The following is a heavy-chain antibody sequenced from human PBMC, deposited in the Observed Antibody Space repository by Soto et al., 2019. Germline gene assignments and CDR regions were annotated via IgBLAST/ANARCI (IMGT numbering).Heavy chain of an antibody. Sequence: GGSLRLSCAASGFTFRSYAMIWVRQAPRKGLEWVLGVSDSGGSTNYADSVKGRFTVSRDNSKNTLYLQMDSLRAEDTAVYYCAKDLGTNGVGATINYWGQGTRVTVSS. V-gene: IGHV3-23*01. J-gene: IGHJ4*02. CDR3: AKDLGTNGVGATINY. CDR2: VSDSGGST. D-gene: IGHD1-26*01. CDR1: GFTFRSYA.